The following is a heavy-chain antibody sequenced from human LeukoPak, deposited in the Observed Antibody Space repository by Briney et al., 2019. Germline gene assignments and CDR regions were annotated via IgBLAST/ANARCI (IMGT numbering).Heavy chain of an antibody. J-gene: IGHJ5*02. CDR3: AKGGYYDSSGYYYALA. CDR1: GFTFSSYW. CDR2: INSDGSST. D-gene: IGHD3-22*01. Sequence: GGSLRLSCGASGFTFSSYWMHWVRQAPGKGLVWVSRINSDGSSTSYADSVKGRFTISRDNAKNTLYLQMNSLRAEDTAVYYCAKGGYYDSSGYYYALAWGQGTLVTVSS. V-gene: IGHV3-74*01.